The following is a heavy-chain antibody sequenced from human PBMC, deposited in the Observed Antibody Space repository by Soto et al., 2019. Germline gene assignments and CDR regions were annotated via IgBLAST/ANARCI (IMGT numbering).Heavy chain of an antibody. V-gene: IGHV3-21*01. J-gene: IGHJ5*02. CDR1: GFTFSSYS. CDR2: ISSSSSYI. Sequence: GGSLRLSCAASGFTFSSYSMNWVRQAPGKGLEWVSSISSSSSYIYYADSVKGRFTISRDNAKNSLYLQMNSLRAEDTAVYYCARDGPYYYDSSGYYYSNWFDPWGQGTLGTVSA. D-gene: IGHD3-22*01. CDR3: ARDGPYYYDSSGYYYSNWFDP.